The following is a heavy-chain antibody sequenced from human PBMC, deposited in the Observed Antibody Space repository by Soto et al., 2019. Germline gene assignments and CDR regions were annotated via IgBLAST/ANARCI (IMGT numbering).Heavy chain of an antibody. CDR3: ARSITFDWLFFDN. J-gene: IGHJ4*02. CDR2: IYHSGST. D-gene: IGHD3-9*01. CDR1: GGSISRSNW. V-gene: IGHV4-4*02. Sequence: SETLSLTCAVSGGSISRSNWWSWVRQPPGKGLEWIGEIYHSGSTNYHPSLKSRVTISVDKSKNQLSLKLTSLTAADTAVYYCARSITFDWLFFDNWGQGALVTAPQ.